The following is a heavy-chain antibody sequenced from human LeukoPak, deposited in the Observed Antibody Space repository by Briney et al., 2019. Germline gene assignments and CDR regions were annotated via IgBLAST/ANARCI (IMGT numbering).Heavy chain of an antibody. J-gene: IGHJ4*02. CDR1: GFTFSNAW. Sequence: GGSLRLSCAASGFTFSNAWMSWVRQAPGKGLEWVGRIKSKTDGGTTDYAAPVKGRFTISRDDSKNTLYLQMNSLKTEDTAVYYCTTENCSGGSCYGSVPYYFDYWGQGTLVTVFS. CDR3: TTENCSGGSCYGSVPYYFDY. D-gene: IGHD2-15*01. V-gene: IGHV3-15*01. CDR2: IKSKTDGGTT.